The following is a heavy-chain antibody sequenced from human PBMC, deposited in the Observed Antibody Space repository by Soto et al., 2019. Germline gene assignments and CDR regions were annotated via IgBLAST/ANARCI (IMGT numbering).Heavy chain of an antibody. V-gene: IGHV4-39*01. J-gene: IGHJ5*02. CDR3: ARTRGSCNWFDP. D-gene: IGHD1-26*01. CDR1: GGSISTSSYY. Sequence: QLQLQESGPGLVKPSETLSLTCTVSGGSISTSSYYWGWIRQPPGKGLEWIGSIYYSGSTNYNPSLKSRVTISGDTSKNQFSLKLSSVTAADTAVYYCARTRGSCNWFDPWGQGTLVTVSS. CDR2: IYYSGST.